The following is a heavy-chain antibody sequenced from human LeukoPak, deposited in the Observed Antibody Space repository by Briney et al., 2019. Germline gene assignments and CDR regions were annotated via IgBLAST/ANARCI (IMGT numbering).Heavy chain of an antibody. CDR1: GGFINIYY. Sequence: SETLSLTCTVSGGFINIYYWVWLRQPTGRGLEWIGHIYSCGSTKKNSALESRISLSVDTSNNQFSLRISSVTAADTAVYYCARYSGNPAWYFDYWGQGTLVSVSS. V-gene: IGHV4-59*01. CDR3: ARYSGNPAWYFDY. CDR2: IYSCGST. J-gene: IGHJ4*02. D-gene: IGHD1-26*01.